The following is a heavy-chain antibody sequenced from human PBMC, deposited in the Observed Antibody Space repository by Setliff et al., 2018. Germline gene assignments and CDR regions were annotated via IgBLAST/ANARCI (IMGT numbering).Heavy chain of an antibody. J-gene: IGHJ4*02. CDR3: ARVRVVQGYYEFDS. CDR2: IYFNGNT. CDR1: GGSISRSSYY. D-gene: IGHD3-16*01. Sequence: PSETLSLTCTVSGGSISRSSYYWGWIRQPPGKGLEWIANIYFNGNTNRKPSLKSRVTISIDTSKNQFSLRLSSVTAADTATYYCARVRVVQGYYEFDSWGQGTLVTVSS. V-gene: IGHV4-39*07.